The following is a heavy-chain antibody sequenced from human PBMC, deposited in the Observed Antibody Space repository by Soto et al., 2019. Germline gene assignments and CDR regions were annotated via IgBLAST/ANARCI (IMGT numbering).Heavy chain of an antibody. V-gene: IGHV4-4*07. CDR3: AREAGNDISTGYFPLYYFDY. Sequence: SETLSLTCTVSGGSISSYYWSWIRQPAGKGLEWIGRIYTSGSTNYNPSLKSRVTMSVDTSKNQFSLKLSSVTAADTAVYYCAREAGNDISTGYFPLYYFDYWGQGTLVTVSS. CDR1: GGSISSYY. J-gene: IGHJ4*02. CDR2: IYTSGST. D-gene: IGHD3-9*01.